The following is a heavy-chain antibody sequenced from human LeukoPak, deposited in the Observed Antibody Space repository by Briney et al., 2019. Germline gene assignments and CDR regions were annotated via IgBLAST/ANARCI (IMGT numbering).Heavy chain of an antibody. V-gene: IGHV1-2*02. CDR1: GYTFTGYY. CDR3: AREADAQNYDFWSGPSGY. CDR2: INPNSGGT. J-gene: IGHJ4*02. D-gene: IGHD3-3*01. Sequence: ASVKVSCKASGYTFTGYYMHWVRQAPGQGLEWMGWINPNSGGTNYAQKFQGRVTMTRDTSISTAYTELSRLRSDDTAVYYCAREADAQNYDFWSGPSGYWGQGTLVTVSS.